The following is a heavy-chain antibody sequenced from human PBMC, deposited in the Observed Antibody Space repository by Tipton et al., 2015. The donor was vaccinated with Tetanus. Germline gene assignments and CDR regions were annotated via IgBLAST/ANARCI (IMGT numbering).Heavy chain of an antibody. D-gene: IGHD3-3*01. J-gene: IGHJ1*01. V-gene: IGHV4-59*01. CDR2: IDYFGTT. CDR1: GGSISTYH. CDR3: ARTSGYLYSSY. Sequence: TLSLTCTISGGSISTYHWNWIRQFPGKGLEWIGYIDYFGTTKYNPSLKSRVAMSVDTSKNQLSLKLSSVTSADTAVYYCARTSGYLYSSYWGQGTLVTVSS.